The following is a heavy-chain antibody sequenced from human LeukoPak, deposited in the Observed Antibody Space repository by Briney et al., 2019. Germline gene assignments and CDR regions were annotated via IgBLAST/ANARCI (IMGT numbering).Heavy chain of an antibody. CDR2: MNPNSGNT. J-gene: IGHJ6*03. D-gene: IGHD3-3*01. CDR3: ARGCHQDYDFWSGTWLYYYYYMDV. Sequence: ASVKVSCKASGYTFTSYDINWVRQATGQGLEWMGWMNPNSGNTGYAQKFQGRVTMTRNTSISTAYMELSSLRSEDTAVYHCARGCHQDYDFWSGTWLYYYYYMDVWGKGTTVTVSS. CDR1: GYTFTSYD. V-gene: IGHV1-8*01.